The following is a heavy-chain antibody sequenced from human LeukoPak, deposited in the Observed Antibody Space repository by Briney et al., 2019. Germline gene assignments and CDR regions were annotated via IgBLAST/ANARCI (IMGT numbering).Heavy chain of an antibody. CDR1: GFTFKTYG. V-gene: IGHV3-30*03. Sequence: GGSLRLSCAASGFTFKTYGMHWVRQAPGKGLEWVVVISSDGRKTYYADSVKGRFTISRDNSKNTLYLQMNSLRAEDTAMYFCAREYRSCSGTTCPAFDSWGQGTLVTVTS. D-gene: IGHD2-2*01. CDR2: ISSDGRKT. J-gene: IGHJ4*02. CDR3: AREYRSCSGTTCPAFDS.